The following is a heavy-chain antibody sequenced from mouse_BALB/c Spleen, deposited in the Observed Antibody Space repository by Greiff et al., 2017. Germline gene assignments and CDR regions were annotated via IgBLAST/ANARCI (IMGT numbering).Heavy chain of an antibody. CDR3: TRRNIYRYDGYYAMDY. CDR1: GYTFTSYY. CDR2: INPSNGGT. J-gene: IGHJ4*01. V-gene: IGHV1S81*02. Sequence: VQLQQSGAELVKPGASVKLSCKASGYTFTSYYMYWVKQRPGQGLEWIGEINPSNGGTNFNEKFKSKATLTVDKSSSTAYMQLSSLTSEDSAVYYCTRRNIYRYDGYYAMDYWGQGTSVTVSS. D-gene: IGHD2-14*01.